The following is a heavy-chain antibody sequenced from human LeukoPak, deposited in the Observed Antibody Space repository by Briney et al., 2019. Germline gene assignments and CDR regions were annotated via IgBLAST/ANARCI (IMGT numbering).Heavy chain of an antibody. CDR2: ISAYNGNT. CDR3: ARELSYGDYRPENWFDP. Sequence: ASVKVSCKASGYTFTSYGISWVRQAPGQGLEWMGWISAYNGNTNYAQKLQGRVTMTTDTSTSTAYMELRSLRSDDTAVYYCARELSYGDYRPENWFDPWSQGTLVTVSS. V-gene: IGHV1-18*01. CDR1: GYTFTSYG. J-gene: IGHJ5*02. D-gene: IGHD4-17*01.